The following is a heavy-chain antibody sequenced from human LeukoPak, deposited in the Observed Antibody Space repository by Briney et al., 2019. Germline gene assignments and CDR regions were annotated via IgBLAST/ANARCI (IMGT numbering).Heavy chain of an antibody. J-gene: IGHJ3*02. V-gene: IGHV4-61*02. CDR2: IYTSGST. CDR1: GGSISSGSYY. Sequence: SETLSLTCTVSGGSISSGSYYWSWIRQPAGKGLEWIGRIYTSGSTNYNPSLKSRVTISVDTSKNQFSLKLSSVTAADTAVYYCARAAGYCSSTSCYNGDAFDIWGQGTMVTVSS. D-gene: IGHD2-2*02. CDR3: ARAAGYCSSTSCYNGDAFDI.